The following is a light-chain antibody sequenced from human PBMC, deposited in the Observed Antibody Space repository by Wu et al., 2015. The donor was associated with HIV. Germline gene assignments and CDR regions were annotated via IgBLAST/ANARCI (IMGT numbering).Light chain of an antibody. CDR2: DAS. V-gene: IGKV1-33*01. CDR1: QDISTY. CDR3: QQYDDVSRAAIT. Sequence: GDXVTITCQASQDISTYLNWYQQKPGKAPKLLIYDASNLGTGVPSRFSGSGSGTDFTFSISSLQPEDLATYYCQQYDDVSRAAITFGQGTRLEIK. J-gene: IGKJ5*01.